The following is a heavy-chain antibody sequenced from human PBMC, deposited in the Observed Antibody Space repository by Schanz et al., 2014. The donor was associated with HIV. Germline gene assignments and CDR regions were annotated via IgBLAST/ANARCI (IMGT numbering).Heavy chain of an antibody. Sequence: QVQLQQWGAGLLKPSETLSLTCAVYGGSFSGYYWTWIRPPPGKGLEWIGDINHSGSSNYNPSLKSRVTISTDRSKNQFSLRLRSVSAADTAVYYCVRSLWNYPYYFESWGQGTLVTVSS. J-gene: IGHJ4*02. CDR1: GGSFSGYY. V-gene: IGHV4-34*01. CDR3: VRSLWNYPYYFES. CDR2: INHSGSS. D-gene: IGHD1-7*01.